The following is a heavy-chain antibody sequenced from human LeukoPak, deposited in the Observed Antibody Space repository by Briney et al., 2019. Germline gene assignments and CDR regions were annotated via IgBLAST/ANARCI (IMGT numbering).Heavy chain of an antibody. CDR3: ARYLVGAEGFDY. D-gene: IGHD1-26*01. V-gene: IGHV1-8*01. Sequence: GASVKVSCKASGYTFTSYDINWVRQATGQGREWMGWMNPNSGNTGYAQKFQGRVTMTRNTSISTAYMELSSLRSEDTAVYYCARYLVGAEGFDYWGQGTLVTVSS. CDR1: GYTFTSYD. J-gene: IGHJ4*02. CDR2: MNPNSGNT.